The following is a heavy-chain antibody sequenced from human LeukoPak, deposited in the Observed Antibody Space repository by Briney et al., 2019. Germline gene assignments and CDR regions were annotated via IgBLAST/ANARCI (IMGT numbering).Heavy chain of an antibody. CDR3: ARHGAYGSGSFIDY. V-gene: IGHV4-4*07. CDR1: GYSISSSYY. D-gene: IGHD3-10*01. CDR2: IYTSGST. Sequence: KPSETLSLTCTVSGYSISSSYYWSWIRQPAGKGLEWIGRIYTSGSTNYNPSLKSRVTMSVDTSKNQFSLKLSSVTAADTAVYYCARHGAYGSGSFIDYWGQGTLVTVSS. J-gene: IGHJ4*02.